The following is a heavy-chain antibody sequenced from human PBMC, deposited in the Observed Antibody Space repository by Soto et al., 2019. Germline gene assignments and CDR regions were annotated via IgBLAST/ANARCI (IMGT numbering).Heavy chain of an antibody. CDR3: AREKSVLAAIGDY. CDR2: ISSSGSTA. D-gene: IGHD2-15*01. CDR1: GFTFSRFE. Sequence: LRLSCAASGFTFSRFELHWVRQAPGKGLEWISYISSSGSTAYYASSVEGRFTISRDNANNSVYLQMDSLRAEDTAVYYCAREKSVLAAIGDYWGQGTRVTVSS. V-gene: IGHV3-48*03. J-gene: IGHJ4*02.